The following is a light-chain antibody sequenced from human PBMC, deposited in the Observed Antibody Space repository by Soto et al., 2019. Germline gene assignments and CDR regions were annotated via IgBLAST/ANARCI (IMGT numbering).Light chain of an antibody. CDR2: GAS. J-gene: IGKJ3*01. Sequence: EIVLTQSPGTLSLSPGERATLSCRASQSINSRYLAWYQQKPGQAPRLLIYGASSRATGIPDRFSGSGSGTAFTLTISTLEPEDFAVYYCQHFGSSPGFTFGPGTKVDIK. CDR3: QHFGSSPGFT. V-gene: IGKV3-20*01. CDR1: QSINSRY.